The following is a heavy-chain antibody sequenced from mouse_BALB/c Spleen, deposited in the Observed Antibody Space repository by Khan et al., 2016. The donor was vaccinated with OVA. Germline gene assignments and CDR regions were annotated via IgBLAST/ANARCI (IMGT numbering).Heavy chain of an antibody. J-gene: IGHJ3*01. D-gene: IGHD2-2*01. Sequence: VQLKESGPELMKPGASVKISCKASGYPFTTYYIHWVIQSHGKSLEWIGFIDPFSGGTTYNQKFKGKATLTADKSSSTAYIHLSNLTSEDSAVYYCTRHGYVAWFTYWGQGTLVTVSA. CDR1: GYPFTTYY. CDR2: IDPFSGGT. CDR3: TRHGYVAWFTY. V-gene: IGHV1S135*01.